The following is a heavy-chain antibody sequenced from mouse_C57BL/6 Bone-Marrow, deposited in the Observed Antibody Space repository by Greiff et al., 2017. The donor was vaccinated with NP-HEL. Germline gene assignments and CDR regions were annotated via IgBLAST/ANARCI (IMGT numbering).Heavy chain of an antibody. CDR1: GYTFTNYW. V-gene: IGHV1-63*01. D-gene: IGHD2-3*01. J-gene: IGHJ4*01. Sequence: VQLQQSGAELVRPGTSVKMSCKASGYTFTNYWIGWAKQRPGHGLEWIGDIYPGGGYTNYNEKFKGKATLTADKSSSTAYMQFSSLTSEDSAIYYCARSLYDGYYGYAMDYWGQGTSVTVSS. CDR3: ARSLYDGYYGYAMDY. CDR2: IYPGGGYT.